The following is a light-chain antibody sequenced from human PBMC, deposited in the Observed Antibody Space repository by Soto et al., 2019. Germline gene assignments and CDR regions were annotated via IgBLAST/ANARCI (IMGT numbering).Light chain of an antibody. CDR3: QQRSNWPL. J-gene: IGKJ5*01. CDR1: QSVSSY. CDR2: DAS. Sequence: EIVLTQSPFTLSLSPGERATLSCRASQSVSSYLAWYQQKPGQAPRLLIYDASNRATGIPARFSGSGSGTDFALTISSLEPEDFAVYYCQQRSNWPLFGQGTRLEIK. V-gene: IGKV3-11*01.